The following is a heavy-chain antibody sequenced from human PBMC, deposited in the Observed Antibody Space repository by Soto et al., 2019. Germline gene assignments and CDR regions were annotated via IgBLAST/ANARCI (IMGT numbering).Heavy chain of an antibody. CDR3: ARAGYCSGGSCYSYNWFDP. CDR1: GYTFTCYY. J-gene: IGHJ5*02. CDR2: INPNSGGT. D-gene: IGHD2-15*01. V-gene: IGHV1-2*04. Sequence: GASVKVSCKASGYTFTCYYMHWVRQAPGQGLEWMGWINPNSGGTNYAQKFQGWVTMTRDTSISTAYMELSRLRSDDTAVYYCARAGYCSGGSCYSYNWFDPWGQGTLVTVSS.